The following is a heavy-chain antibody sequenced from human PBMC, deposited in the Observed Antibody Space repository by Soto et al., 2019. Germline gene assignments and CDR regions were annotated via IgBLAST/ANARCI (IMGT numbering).Heavy chain of an antibody. V-gene: IGHV3-7*01. D-gene: IGHD3-3*01. Sequence: PGGSLRLSCVASGFTFSSFYMGWVRQAPGKGLEWVANIKQTGSEKYYVDSVKGRFTISRDDAKNSLYLQMNSLRAEYTAVYYCAREWSYFDYWGQGTLVTVSS. CDR1: GFTFSSFY. CDR3: AREWSYFDY. CDR2: IKQTGSEK. J-gene: IGHJ4*02.